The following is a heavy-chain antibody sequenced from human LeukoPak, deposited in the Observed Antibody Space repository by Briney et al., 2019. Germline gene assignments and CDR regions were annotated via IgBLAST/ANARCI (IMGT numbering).Heavy chain of an antibody. Sequence: PGGSLRLSCAASGFTLSNYDMHWVRQPREKGLEWVSAIGRHGDTYYAASVKGRFTISREYAKNSLYLQMNSLRVGDTAVYYCARVSLSTSGYDDALEIWGQGTVVTVSS. J-gene: IGHJ3*02. CDR3: ARVSLSTSGYDDALEI. V-gene: IGHV3-13*04. D-gene: IGHD5-12*01. CDR1: GFTLSNYD. CDR2: IGRHGDT.